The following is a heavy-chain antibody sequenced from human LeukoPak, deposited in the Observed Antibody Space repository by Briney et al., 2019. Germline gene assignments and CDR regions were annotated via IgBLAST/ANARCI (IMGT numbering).Heavy chain of an antibody. CDR1: GFTFDDYA. J-gene: IGHJ6*03. CDR2: ISWNSGSI. D-gene: IGHD3-9*01. Sequence: GVSLRLSCAASGFTFDDYAMHWVRQAPGKGLEWVSGISWNSGSIGYADSVKGRFTISRDNAKNSLYLQMNSLRAEDTALYYCARVFFRPLGGYFDWLLINYYYMDVWGKGTTVTVSS. CDR3: ARVFFRPLGGYFDWLLINYYYMDV. V-gene: IGHV3-9*01.